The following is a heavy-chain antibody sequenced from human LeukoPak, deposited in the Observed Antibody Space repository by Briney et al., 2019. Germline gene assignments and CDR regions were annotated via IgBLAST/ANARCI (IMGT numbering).Heavy chain of an antibody. Sequence: GGSLRLSCVVSGISLSNYAMTWVRQAPGKGLEWVSYISERGGSTTYADSVKGRFTVSRDTSLNTLYLQMNNLRAEDTAVYFCAKRGVVIRGILVIGYHQEAYHYDFWGQGVLVTVSS. D-gene: IGHD3-10*01. CDR3: AKRGVVIRGILVIGYHQEAYHYDF. CDR2: ISERGGST. CDR1: GISLSNYA. V-gene: IGHV3-23*01. J-gene: IGHJ4*02.